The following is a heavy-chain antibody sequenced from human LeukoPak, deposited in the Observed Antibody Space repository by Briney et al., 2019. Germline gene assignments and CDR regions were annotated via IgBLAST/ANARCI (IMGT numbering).Heavy chain of an antibody. CDR3: AKAESGSYSS. CDR2: INNDGVST. D-gene: IGHD1-26*01. Sequence: GGSLRLSCATSGFTLSSYWMHWVRHVPGKGLEWLSRINNDGVSTSYADSVKGRFTISRDNSKNTLYLQMNSLRAEDTAVYYCAKAESGSYSSWGQGTLVTVSS. J-gene: IGHJ4*02. V-gene: IGHV3-74*01. CDR1: GFTLSSYW.